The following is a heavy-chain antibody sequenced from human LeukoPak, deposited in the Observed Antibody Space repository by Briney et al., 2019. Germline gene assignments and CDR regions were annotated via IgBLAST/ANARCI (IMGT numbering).Heavy chain of an antibody. CDR3: AKGRVVAGTKTLGYHWFAP. D-gene: IGHD6-19*01. J-gene: IGHJ5*02. Sequence: ASVKVSCKASGYTFTSHYLHWVRQAPGQGLEWMGWINPNTGGAKYAQKFQGRLTMTRDTSINTVYIALTRLRSDDTAVYFCAKGRVVAGTKTLGYHWFAPWGQGTLVTVSS. CDR2: INPNTGGA. V-gene: IGHV1-2*02. CDR1: GYTFTSHY.